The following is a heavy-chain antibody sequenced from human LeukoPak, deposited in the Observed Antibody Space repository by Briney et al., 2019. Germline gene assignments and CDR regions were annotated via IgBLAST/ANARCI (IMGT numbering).Heavy chain of an antibody. J-gene: IGHJ4*02. D-gene: IGHD1-20*01. CDR1: GFVFTGYG. CDR2: ISANDGKT. V-gene: IGHV1-18*01. Sequence: GASVKVSCKASGFVFTGYGFTWVRQAPGQGLEWMGWISANDGKTHYSERHQGRVTMTTDTVTSTAYMELRSLRSDDTAVYYCAKGSRSIPVDNLCDYWGQGTLVTVSS. CDR3: AKGSRSIPVDNLCDY.